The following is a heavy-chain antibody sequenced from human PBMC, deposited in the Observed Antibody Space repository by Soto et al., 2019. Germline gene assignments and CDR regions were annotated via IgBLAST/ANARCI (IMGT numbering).Heavy chain of an antibody. D-gene: IGHD6-19*01. V-gene: IGHV6-1*01. CDR2: TYYRSKWYN. J-gene: IGHJ6*02. CDR3: ARGGIAVAGKPIYYYYGMDV. Sequence: LSLTCAISGDSVSSNSAAWNWIRQSPSRGLEWLGRTYYRSKWYNDYAVSVKSRITINPDTSKNQFSLQLNSVTPEDTAVYYCARGGIAVAGKPIYYYYGMDVWGQGTTVTVSS. CDR1: GDSVSSNSAA.